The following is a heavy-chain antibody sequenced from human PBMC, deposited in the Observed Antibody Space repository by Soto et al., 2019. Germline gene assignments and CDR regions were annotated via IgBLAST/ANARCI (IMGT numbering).Heavy chain of an antibody. V-gene: IGHV4-30-2*01. CDR1: GGSISSGGYS. CDR3: ARDKITGLFDY. CDR2: INHSGSS. Sequence: SETLSLTCAVSGGSISSGGYSWSWIRQPPGKGLEWIGEINHSGSSNYNPSLKSRVTISVDTSKNQFSLKLTSVTAADTAVYYCARDKITGLFDYWGQGTLVTVSS. D-gene: IGHD2-8*02. J-gene: IGHJ4*02.